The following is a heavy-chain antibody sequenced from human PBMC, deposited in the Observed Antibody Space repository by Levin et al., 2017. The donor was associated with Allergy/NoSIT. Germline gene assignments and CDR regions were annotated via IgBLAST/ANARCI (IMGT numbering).Heavy chain of an antibody. CDR1: GFTFSSYA. J-gene: IGHJ4*02. CDR3: AKVVTRIVATSYVDY. D-gene: IGHD5-12*01. CDR2: ISGSGGST. V-gene: IGHV3-23*01. Sequence: GGSLRLSCAASGFTFSSYAMSWVRQAPGKGLEWVSAISGSGGSTYYADSVKGRFTISRDNSKNTLYLQMNSLRAEDTAVYYCAKVVTRIVATSYVDYWGQGTLVTVSS.